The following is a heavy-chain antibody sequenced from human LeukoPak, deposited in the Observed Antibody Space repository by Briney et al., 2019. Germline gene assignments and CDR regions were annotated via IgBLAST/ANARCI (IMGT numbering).Heavy chain of an antibody. J-gene: IGHJ5*02. D-gene: IGHD6-19*01. CDR1: GFTFDDYA. CDR3: VKGNRQWLNLNWFDP. V-gene: IGHV3-9*03. CDR2: ISWNSGSI. Sequence: GRSMRLSCAASGFTFDDYAMHWVRQAPGKGLEWVSGISWNSGSIGYADSVKGRFTISRCHAKNSLDLQMNSPRAEDMALYYCVKGNRQWLNLNWFDPWGQGTLVTVSS.